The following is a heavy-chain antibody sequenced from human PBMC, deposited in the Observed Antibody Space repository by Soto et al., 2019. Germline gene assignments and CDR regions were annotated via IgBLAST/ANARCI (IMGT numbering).Heavy chain of an antibody. Sequence: GESLKISCKGSGYSFTSYWISLVRQMPGKGLEWMGRIDPSDSYTNYSPSFQGHVTISADKSISTAYLQWSSLKASDTAMYYCARRYSIFHYYGMDVWGQGTTVTVSS. J-gene: IGHJ6*02. V-gene: IGHV5-10-1*01. D-gene: IGHD3-3*02. CDR3: ARRYSIFHYYGMDV. CDR1: GYSFTSYW. CDR2: IDPSDSYT.